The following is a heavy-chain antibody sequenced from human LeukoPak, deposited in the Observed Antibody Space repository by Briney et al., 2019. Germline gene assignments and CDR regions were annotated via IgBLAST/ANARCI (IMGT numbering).Heavy chain of an antibody. CDR1: GFTFSSYA. J-gene: IGHJ6*02. CDR3: ARVGATRLALSYYYYYGMDV. Sequence: GGSLRLSCAASGFTFSSYAMSWVRQAPGKGLEWVSYISSSGSTIYYADSVKGRFTISRDNAKNSLYLQMNSLRAEDTAVYYCARVGATRLALSYYYYYGMDVWGQGTTVTVSS. V-gene: IGHV3-48*04. CDR2: ISSSGSTI. D-gene: IGHD1-26*01.